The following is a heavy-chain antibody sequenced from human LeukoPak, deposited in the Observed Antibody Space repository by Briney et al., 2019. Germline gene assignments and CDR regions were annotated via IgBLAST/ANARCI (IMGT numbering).Heavy chain of an antibody. Sequence: GGSLRLSCAASGFTFSSYAMSWVRQAPGKGLEWVSAISGSGGSTYYADSVKGRFTISRDNSKNTQYLQMNSLRAEDTAVYYCAKAGGYCTNGVCLYYFDYWGQGTLVTVSS. J-gene: IGHJ4*02. D-gene: IGHD2-8*01. V-gene: IGHV3-23*01. CDR2: ISGSGGST. CDR3: AKAGGYCTNGVCLYYFDY. CDR1: GFTFSSYA.